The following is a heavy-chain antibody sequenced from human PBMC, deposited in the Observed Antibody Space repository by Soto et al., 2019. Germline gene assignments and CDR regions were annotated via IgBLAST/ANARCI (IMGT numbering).Heavy chain of an antibody. CDR1: GGSISSGGYY. CDR2: IYYSGSP. D-gene: IGHD5-12*01. Sequence: QVQLQESGPGLVKPSQTRSLTCTVSGGSISSGGYYWTWIRQHPGKGLEWIGYIYYSGSPYYNPSLKSRVTISVDTSKNQFSLKLSAVTAADTAVYYCARMLGATIFDHWGQGTLVTVSS. J-gene: IGHJ4*02. V-gene: IGHV4-31*03. CDR3: ARMLGATIFDH.